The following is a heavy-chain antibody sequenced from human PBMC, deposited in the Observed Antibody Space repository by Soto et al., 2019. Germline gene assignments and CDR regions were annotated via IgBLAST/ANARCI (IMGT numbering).Heavy chain of an antibody. Sequence: KTSETLSLTCTVSGGSITNYYWSWIRQPPGKGLEWIGYIYYSGTTSYNPSLKSRVTMSVDTSENQFSLKLNSVTAADTAVYYCARDYSTYFWFDPWGQGXLVTVSA. CDR1: GGSITNYY. D-gene: IGHD4-4*01. V-gene: IGHV4-59*01. J-gene: IGHJ5*02. CDR2: IYYSGTT. CDR3: ARDYSTYFWFDP.